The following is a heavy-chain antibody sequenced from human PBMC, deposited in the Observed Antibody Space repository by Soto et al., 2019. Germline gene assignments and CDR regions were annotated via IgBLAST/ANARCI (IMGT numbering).Heavy chain of an antibody. Sequence: QVQLVESGGGVVQPGRSLRLSCAASGFIFSSYSMHWVRQAPGKGLEWVAKISNDGSNKDYVDSVKGRFTISRDNSNNTLSLQMNSRRAEDTGVYYCARDQFLDAFDIWGQGTMVTVSS. CDR3: ARDQFLDAFDI. CDR2: ISNDGSNK. CDR1: GFIFSSYS. D-gene: IGHD2-21*01. J-gene: IGHJ3*02. V-gene: IGHV3-30-3*01.